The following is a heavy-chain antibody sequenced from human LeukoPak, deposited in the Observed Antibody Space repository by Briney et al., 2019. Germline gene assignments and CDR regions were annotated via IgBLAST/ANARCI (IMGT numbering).Heavy chain of an antibody. Sequence: GRSLRLSCAVSGITVSSFGIHWVRQAPGKGPEWVAMTSYDGKNTYSTYSVRGRFTVSRDNSKNTLYLQMNRLRVDDSAVYYCAKGDGAVPAALIDFWGQGTLVIVSS. CDR3: AKGDGAVPAALIDF. D-gene: IGHD2-2*01. V-gene: IGHV3-30*18. CDR1: GITVSSFG. J-gene: IGHJ4*02. CDR2: TSYDGKNT.